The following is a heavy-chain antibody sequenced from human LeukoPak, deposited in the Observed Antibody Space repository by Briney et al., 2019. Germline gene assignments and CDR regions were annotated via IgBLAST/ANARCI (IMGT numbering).Heavy chain of an antibody. V-gene: IGHV4-39*01. J-gene: IGHJ4*02. Sequence: SETLSLTCTVSGGSISSSSYYWGWIRQPPGKGLEWIGSIYYSGSTYYNPSLKSRVTISVDTSKNQFSLKLSSVTAADTALYYCARQVGATTLIDSWGQGTLVTVSS. D-gene: IGHD1-26*01. CDR3: ARQVGATTLIDS. CDR1: GGSISSSSYY. CDR2: IYYSGST.